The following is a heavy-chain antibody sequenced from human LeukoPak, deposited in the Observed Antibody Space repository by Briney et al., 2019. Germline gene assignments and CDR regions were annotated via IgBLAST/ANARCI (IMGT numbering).Heavy chain of an antibody. D-gene: IGHD5-12*01. Sequence: GGSLRLSCAASGFTVSRNYMSWVRQAPGKGLEWVSVLYSDGSTYHADSVKGRFTISRDNSKNMLYLQMNSLRAEDTAVYYCAKHAMATISGDAFDIWGQGTMVTVSS. V-gene: IGHV3-53*05. CDR1: GFTVSRNY. CDR2: LYSDGST. CDR3: AKHAMATISGDAFDI. J-gene: IGHJ3*02.